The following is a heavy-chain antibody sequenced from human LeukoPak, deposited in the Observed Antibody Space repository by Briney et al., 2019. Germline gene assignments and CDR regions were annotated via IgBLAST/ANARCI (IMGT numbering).Heavy chain of an antibody. J-gene: IGHJ4*02. V-gene: IGHV4-38-2*01. CDR2: IYHSGST. D-gene: IGHD2-2*01. CDR3: ARVVPAGYYFDY. CDR1: GYSISSGYY. Sequence: SETLSLTCAVSGYSISSGYYWVWIRQPPGKGLEWIGTIYHSGSTYYQPSLKSRVTISVDTAKNQFSLKLSSVTAADTAVYYCARVVPAGYYFDYWGQGTLVTVSS.